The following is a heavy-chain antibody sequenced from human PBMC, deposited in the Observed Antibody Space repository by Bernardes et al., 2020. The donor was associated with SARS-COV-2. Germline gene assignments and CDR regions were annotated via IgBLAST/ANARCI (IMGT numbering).Heavy chain of an antibody. V-gene: IGHV3-33*01. Sequence: GGSLRLSCAASGFTFSSHGMHWVRQAPGKGLEWVAVIWYDGSNKYYADSVKGRFTISRDNSKDTLYLQMDSLRVEDTAVYYCARDSMVTITHFDYWGQGTQVTVSS. CDR2: IWYDGSNK. CDR3: ARDSMVTITHFDY. D-gene: IGHD5-18*01. J-gene: IGHJ4*02. CDR1: GFTFSSHG.